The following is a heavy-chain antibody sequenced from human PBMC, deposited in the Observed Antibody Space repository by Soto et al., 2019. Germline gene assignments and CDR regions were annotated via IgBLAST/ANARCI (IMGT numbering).Heavy chain of an antibody. J-gene: IGHJ6*03. V-gene: IGHV5-51*01. D-gene: IGHD5-18*01. CDR3: ARHIGVQLWLQDYYYYMDV. CDR2: IYPGDSDT. CDR1: GYSFTSYW. Sequence: GESLKISCKGSGYSFTSYWIGWVRQMPGKGLEWMGIIYPGDSDTRYSPSFQGQVTISTDKSISTAYLQWSSLKASDTAMYYCARHIGVQLWLQDYYYYMDVWGKGTTVTVSS.